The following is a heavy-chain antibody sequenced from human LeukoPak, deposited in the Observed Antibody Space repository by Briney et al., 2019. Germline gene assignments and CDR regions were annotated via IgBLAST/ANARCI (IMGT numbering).Heavy chain of an antibody. CDR2: IYYSGST. CDR3: ARHVITMVRGVINSCFDY. Sequence: SETLSLTCTVSGGSISSSIYYWGWIRQPPGKGLEWIGSIYYSGSTYYNPSLKSRVTISVDTSKNQFSLKLSSVTAADTAVYYCARHVITMVRGVINSCFDYWGQGTLVTVSS. CDR1: GGSISSSIYY. V-gene: IGHV4-39*01. J-gene: IGHJ4*02. D-gene: IGHD3-10*01.